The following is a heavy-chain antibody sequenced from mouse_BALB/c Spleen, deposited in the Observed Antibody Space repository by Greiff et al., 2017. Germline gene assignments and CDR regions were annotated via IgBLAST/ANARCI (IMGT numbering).Heavy chain of an antibody. J-gene: IGHJ3*01. D-gene: IGHD2-14*01. CDR3: ARDLNYRYPFAN. CDR2: ISDGGSYT. CDR1: GFTFSDYY. Sequence: EVKVVESGGGLVKPGGSRKLSCAASGFTFSDYYMYWVRQTPEKRLEWVATISDGGSYTYYPDSVKGRFTISRDNAKNNLYLQMSSLKSEDTAMYYCARDLNYRYPFANWGQGTLVTVSA. V-gene: IGHV5-4*02.